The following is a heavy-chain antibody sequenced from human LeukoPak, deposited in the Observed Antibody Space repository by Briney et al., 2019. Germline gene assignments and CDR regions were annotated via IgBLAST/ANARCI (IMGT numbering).Heavy chain of an antibody. D-gene: IGHD5-24*01. CDR2: VYSTGRS. J-gene: IGHJ4*02. V-gene: IGHV4-4*07. Sequence: SETLSLTCTVSGGSISNYFWSWVRQPAGKGLEWIGRVYSTGRSDYNPSLKSRITMSVDTSKNQFSLKLSSVTAADTAVYYCARVNREMATITPWGQGTLVTVSS. CDR1: GGSISNYF. CDR3: ARVNREMATITP.